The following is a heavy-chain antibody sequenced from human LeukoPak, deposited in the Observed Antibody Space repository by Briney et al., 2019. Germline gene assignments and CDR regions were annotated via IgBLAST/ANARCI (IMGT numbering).Heavy chain of an antibody. CDR3: ARAVDYGDYTLVGDY. Sequence: ASVKVSCKASGGTFISYAISWVRQAPGQGLEWMGGIIPIFGTANYAQKFQGRVTITADESTSTAYMELSSLRSEDTAVYYCARAVDYGDYTLVGDYWGQGTLVTVSS. V-gene: IGHV1-69*13. J-gene: IGHJ4*02. CDR2: IIPIFGTA. CDR1: GGTFISYA. D-gene: IGHD4-17*01.